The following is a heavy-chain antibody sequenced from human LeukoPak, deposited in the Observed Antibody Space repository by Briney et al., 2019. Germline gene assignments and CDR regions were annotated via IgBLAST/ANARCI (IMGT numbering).Heavy chain of an antibody. Sequence: PGRSLRLSCAASGFTFSSYGMHWVRQAPGKGLEWVAVIWYDGSNKYYADSVKGRFTISRDNSKNTLYLQMNSLRAEDTAVYYCARAFRGYSYGDFAYWGQGTLVTVSS. CDR2: IWYDGSNK. CDR3: ARAFRGYSYGDFAY. V-gene: IGHV3-33*01. J-gene: IGHJ4*02. CDR1: GFTFSSYG. D-gene: IGHD5-18*01.